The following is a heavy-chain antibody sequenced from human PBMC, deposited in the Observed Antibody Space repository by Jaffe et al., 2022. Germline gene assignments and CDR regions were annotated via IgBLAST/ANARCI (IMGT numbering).Heavy chain of an antibody. J-gene: IGHJ6*03. D-gene: IGHD6-13*01. CDR3: AKDLSIAAAGPAYYYYYMDV. CDR2: IRYDGSNK. CDR1: GFTFSSYG. V-gene: IGHV3-30*02. Sequence: QVQLVESGGGVVQPGGSLRLSCAASGFTFSSYGMHWVRQAPGKGLEWVAFIRYDGSNKYYADSVKGRFTISRDNSKNTLYLQMNSLRAEDTAVYYCAKDLSIAAAGPAYYYYYMDVWGKGTTVTVSS.